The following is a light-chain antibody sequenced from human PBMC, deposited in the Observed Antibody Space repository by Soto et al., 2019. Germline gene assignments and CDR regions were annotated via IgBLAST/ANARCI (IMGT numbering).Light chain of an antibody. CDR3: MQCTHWPT. Sequence: DVVMTQSPLSLPVTLGQPASISGRSSQSLEHSDGNTYLIWCQQRPGQSPRRLIYNVSSGDFWVPDVLSGSGLGTDCPLKISRVEADYVVVYYCMQCTHWPTCGQGTEVDIK. J-gene: IGKJ1*01. CDR2: NVS. CDR1: QSLEHSDGNTY. V-gene: IGKV2-30*02.